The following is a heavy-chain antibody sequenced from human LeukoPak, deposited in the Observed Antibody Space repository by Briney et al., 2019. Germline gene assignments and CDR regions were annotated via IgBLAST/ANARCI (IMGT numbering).Heavy chain of an antibody. CDR3: AKRDSSGWFYFDY. CDR1: GFTFSTYA. Sequence: GGSLRLSCAASGFTFSTYAMSWVRQAPGKGLKWVSAISGGGDSTYYADSVKGRFTISRDNSKNTLYLQMNSLRAEDTAIYYCAKRDSSGWFYFDYWGQGTLVTVSS. J-gene: IGHJ4*02. CDR2: ISGGGDST. V-gene: IGHV3-23*01. D-gene: IGHD6-19*01.